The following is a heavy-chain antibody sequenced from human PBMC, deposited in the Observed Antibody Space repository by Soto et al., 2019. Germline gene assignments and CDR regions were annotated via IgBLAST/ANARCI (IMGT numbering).Heavy chain of an antibody. CDR1: GGSFIGYY. CDR3: ASQGLPYFDWSPTPLYYMDV. V-gene: IGHV4-34*01. Sequence: PSETLSLTCAVYGGSFIGYYWSWIRQPPWKGLEWIGEINHSGNTNYNPSLKSRVTISVDKSKNQFSLKLSSVTAADTAVYYCASQGLPYFDWSPTPLYYMDVWGKGTTVTVSS. D-gene: IGHD3-9*01. CDR2: INHSGNT. J-gene: IGHJ6*03.